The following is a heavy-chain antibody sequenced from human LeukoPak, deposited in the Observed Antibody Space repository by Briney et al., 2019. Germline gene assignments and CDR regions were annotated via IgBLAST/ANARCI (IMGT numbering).Heavy chain of an antibody. J-gene: IGHJ5*02. CDR2: IYYSGST. Sequence: SETLSLTYTVSGGSISSGSYYWSWIRQPPGKGLEWIGYIYYSGSTNYNPSLKSRVTISVDTSKNQFSLKLSSVTAADTAVYYCARGASSSWSWFDPWGQGTLVTVSS. D-gene: IGHD6-13*01. CDR1: GGSISSGSYY. CDR3: ARGASSSWSWFDP. V-gene: IGHV4-61*01.